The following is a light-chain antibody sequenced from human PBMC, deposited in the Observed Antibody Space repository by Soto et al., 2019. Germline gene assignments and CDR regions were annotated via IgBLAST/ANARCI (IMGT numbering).Light chain of an antibody. CDR1: QIVSSNY. J-gene: IGKJ4*01. Sequence: EVVLTQSPASLSLSPGERATLSCGASQIVSSNYLAWYQQKPGLAPRLLIYDASSRATGVPDRFRGSGSGTDFTLTIHRLEPEDFAVYYCQQYGDSPRGTFGGGTKVEIK. V-gene: IGKV3D-20*01. CDR2: DAS. CDR3: QQYGDSPRGT.